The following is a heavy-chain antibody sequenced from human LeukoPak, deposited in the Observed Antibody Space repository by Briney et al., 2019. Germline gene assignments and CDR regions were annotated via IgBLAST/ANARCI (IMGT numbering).Heavy chain of an antibody. CDR3: ARNTGYYDILTPGD. CDR1: GFTFSSYA. CDR2: ISYDGSNK. J-gene: IGHJ4*02. Sequence: GRSLRLSCAASGFTFSSYAMHWVRQAPGKGLEWVAVISYDGSNKYYADSVKGRFTISRDNSKNTLYLQMNSLRAEDTAVYYCARNTGYYDILTPGDWGQGTLVTVSS. D-gene: IGHD3-9*01. V-gene: IGHV3-30-3*01.